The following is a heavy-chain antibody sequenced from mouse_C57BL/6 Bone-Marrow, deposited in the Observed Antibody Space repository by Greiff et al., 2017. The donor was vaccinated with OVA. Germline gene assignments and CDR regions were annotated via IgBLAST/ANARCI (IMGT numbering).Heavy chain of an antibody. CDR1: GFTFSSYG. J-gene: IGHJ3*01. Sequence: EVQVVESGGDLVKPGGSLKLSCAASGFTFSSYGMSWVRQTPDKRLEWVATISSGGSYIYYPDSVKGRFTISRDNAKNTLYLQMSSLKSEDTAMYYCAREDDYAWFAYWGQGTLVTVSA. D-gene: IGHD2-4*01. CDR2: ISSGGSYI. CDR3: AREDDYAWFAY. V-gene: IGHV5-6*01.